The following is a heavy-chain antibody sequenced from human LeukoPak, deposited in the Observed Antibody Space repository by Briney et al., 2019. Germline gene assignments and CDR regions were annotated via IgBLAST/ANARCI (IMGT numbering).Heavy chain of an antibody. D-gene: IGHD6-13*01. CDR3: ARQGISSWYHWFDP. V-gene: IGHV4-59*08. J-gene: IGHJ5*02. Sequence: SETLSLTCTVSGGSISSYYWSWIRQPPGKGLEWIGYVYYSGTTNYNPSLKSRITISVDTSKNQFSLKLSSVTAADTAVYYCARQGISSWYHWFDPWGQGTLVTVSS. CDR1: GGSISSYY. CDR2: VYYSGTT.